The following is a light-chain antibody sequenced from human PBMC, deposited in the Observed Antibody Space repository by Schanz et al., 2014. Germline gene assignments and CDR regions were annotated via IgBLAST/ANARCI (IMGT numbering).Light chain of an antibody. J-gene: IGLJ3*02. CDR2: DNN. CDR3: QSYDRSLSWV. V-gene: IGLV1-40*01. CDR1: SSNIGAGYD. Sequence: QSVLTQPPSASGTPGQRVTISCSGSSSNIGAGYDVHWYQCLPGTAPKLLIYDNNNRPSGVPDRFSGSKSATSASLAITGLQAEDDAVYYCQSYDRSLSWVFGGGTKLTVL.